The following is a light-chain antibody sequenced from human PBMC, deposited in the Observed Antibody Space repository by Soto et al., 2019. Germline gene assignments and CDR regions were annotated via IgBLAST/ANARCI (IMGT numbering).Light chain of an antibody. CDR1: QDVSNW. CDR2: AAS. J-gene: IGKJ1*01. CDR3: QKYNSPPRT. Sequence: DIQMPPSPSSVSASVGDRVTITCRASQDVSNWLAWYQQRPGKAPNLLIYAASSLQTGVPSRFSGGGSGTDFTLTISSLQPEDVATYYCQKYNSPPRTFGQGTKVDIK. V-gene: IGKV1-12*01.